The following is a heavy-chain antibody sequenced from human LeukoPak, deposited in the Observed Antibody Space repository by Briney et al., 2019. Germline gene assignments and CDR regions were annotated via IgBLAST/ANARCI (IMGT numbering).Heavy chain of an antibody. CDR3: AKDADLDYYGSGSPFDY. CDR2: ISYDGSNK. Sequence: GGSLTLFCTASGFTFSSYGMHCAREARGKGREGVAVISYDGSNKYYADSVKGRFTISRDNSKNTLYLQMNSLRAEDTAVYYCAKDADLDYYGSGSPFDYWGQGTLVTVSS. CDR1: GFTFSSYG. J-gene: IGHJ4*02. D-gene: IGHD3-10*01. V-gene: IGHV3-30*18.